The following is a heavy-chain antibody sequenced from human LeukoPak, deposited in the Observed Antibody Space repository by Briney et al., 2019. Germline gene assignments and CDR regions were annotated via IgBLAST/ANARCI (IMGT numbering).Heavy chain of an antibody. V-gene: IGHV4-59*01. J-gene: IGHJ3*02. CDR2: IYYSGRT. D-gene: IGHD2/OR15-2a*01. CDR1: GGSITTDH. Sequence: PSETLSLTCTVSGGSITTDHWNWIRQPPGKGLEWIGCIYYSGRTYCNPSLESRVTISVDMSKSQFSLRLTSVTAADTALYYCARKNDFEIWGQGTLVTVSS. CDR3: ARKNDFEI.